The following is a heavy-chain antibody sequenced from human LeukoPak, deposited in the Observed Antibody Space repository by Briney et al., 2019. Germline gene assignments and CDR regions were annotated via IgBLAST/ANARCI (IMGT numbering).Heavy chain of an antibody. D-gene: IGHD3-10*01. CDR3: ARDGSGSYRFDY. V-gene: IGHV4-31*03. CDR2: IYYSGST. Sequence: PSETPSLTCTVSGGSISSGDYYWSWIRQHPGKGLEWIGYIYYSGSTYYNPSLKSRITISVDTSQNQFSLKLSSVTAADTAVYFCARDGSGSYRFDYWGQGTLVTVSS. J-gene: IGHJ4*02. CDR1: GGSISSGDYY.